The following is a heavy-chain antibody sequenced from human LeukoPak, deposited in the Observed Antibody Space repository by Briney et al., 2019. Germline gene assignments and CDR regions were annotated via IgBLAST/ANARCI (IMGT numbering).Heavy chain of an antibody. D-gene: IGHD2-2*01. Sequence: PGESLKNSCQASGYKFTNYWIGWVRQMPGKGLECLGIIFPGDFEVRYSPSFQGQVTISSDKSTSTAYLQWGSLKASDTAMYYCARRHQGYCSSTSCYEGGPGGFDPWGQGTLVTVSS. CDR2: IFPGDFEV. CDR1: GYKFTNYW. V-gene: IGHV5-51*01. J-gene: IGHJ5*02. CDR3: ARRHQGYCSSTSCYEGGPGGFDP.